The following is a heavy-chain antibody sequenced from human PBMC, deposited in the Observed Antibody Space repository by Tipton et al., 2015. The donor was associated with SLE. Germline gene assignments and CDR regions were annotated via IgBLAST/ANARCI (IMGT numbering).Heavy chain of an antibody. Sequence: VQLVQSGAVVKKPGESLKISCQGSGYNFPNYWIGWVRQMPGKGLEWVGIIYPDDSDSRYSPSFQGQVTISADQSITTAYLQWSSLKASDTAMYYCARHQREMSTVCAFDIWGQGTMVSVSS. D-gene: IGHD5-24*01. CDR1: GYNFPNYW. CDR3: ARHQREMSTVCAFDI. V-gene: IGHV5-51*01. CDR2: IYPDDSDS. J-gene: IGHJ3*02.